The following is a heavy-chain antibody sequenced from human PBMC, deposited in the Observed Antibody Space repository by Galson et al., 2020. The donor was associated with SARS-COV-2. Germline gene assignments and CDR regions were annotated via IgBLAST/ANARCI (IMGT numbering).Heavy chain of an antibody. CDR3: ARDLSGTSGTTN. D-gene: IGHD1-1*01. V-gene: IGHV4-59*01. J-gene: IGHJ4*02. Sequence: ASETLSLTCTVSGGSITSYYWSWIRQPPGKGLEWIGYINYSGSTNYNPSLKSRVTISVDMSKKQFSLKLSSVTAADTAVYYCARDLSGTSGTTNWGQGTLVTVSS. CDR1: GGSITSYY. CDR2: INYSGST.